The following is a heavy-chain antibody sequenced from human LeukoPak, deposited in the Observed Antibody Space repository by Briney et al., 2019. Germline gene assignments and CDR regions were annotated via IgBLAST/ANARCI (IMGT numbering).Heavy chain of an antibody. V-gene: IGHV3-9*01. CDR2: ISWNSGSI. J-gene: IGHJ4*02. CDR1: GFTFDDYA. D-gene: IGHD2-2*01. Sequence: GRSLRLSCAASGFTFDDYAMHWVRQAPGKGLEWVSGISWNSGSIGYADSVKGRFTISRDNAKSSLYLQMNILRPEDTALYYCAKGYCSSTSCFSDYWGQGTLVTVSS. CDR3: AKGYCSSTSCFSDY.